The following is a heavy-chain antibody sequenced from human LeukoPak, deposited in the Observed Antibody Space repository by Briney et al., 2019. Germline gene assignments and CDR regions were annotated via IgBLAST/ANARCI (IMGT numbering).Heavy chain of an antibody. V-gene: IGHV3-53*01. J-gene: IGHJ4*02. D-gene: IGHD5-18*01. Sequence: GGSLRLSCAASGFTFSSNYMSWVRQAPGKGLEWVSVIYSGGSTYYADSVKGRFTISRDNSKNTLYLQMNSLRAEDTAVYYCARVSGYSYGTLFDYWGQGTLVTVSP. CDR1: GFTFSSNY. CDR3: ARVSGYSYGTLFDY. CDR2: IYSGGST.